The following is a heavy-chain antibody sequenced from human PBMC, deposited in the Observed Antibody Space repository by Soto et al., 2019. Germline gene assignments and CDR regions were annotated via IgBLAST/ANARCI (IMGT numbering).Heavy chain of an antibody. D-gene: IGHD2-15*01. CDR2: IIPFYGTT. J-gene: IGHJ5*01. CDR1: RDTFTKYA. CDR3: ARDLGGCSAGSCRYNWLDS. V-gene: IGHV1-69*06. Sequence: WASVKVSCKASRDTFTKYAISWVRQAPGQGLEWMGGIIPFYGTTHYAQKFQDRVTIIADTSTSTADMELSSLRPEDTAVYYCARDLGGCSAGSCRYNWLDSWGPGTLVTVSS.